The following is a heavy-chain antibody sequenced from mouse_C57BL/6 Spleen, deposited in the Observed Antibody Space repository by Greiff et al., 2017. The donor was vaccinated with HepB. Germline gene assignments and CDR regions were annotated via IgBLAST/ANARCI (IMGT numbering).Heavy chain of an antibody. CDR3: ARPSTVVATDWYVDV. D-gene: IGHD1-1*01. CDR1: GYTFTSYW. Sequence: QVQLQQPGTELVKPGASVKLSCKASGYTFTSYWMHWVKQRPGQGLEWIGNINPSNGGTNYNEKFKSKATLTVDKSSSTAYMQLSSLTSEDSAVYYCARPSTVVATDWYVDVWGTGTTVTVSS. CDR2: INPSNGGT. V-gene: IGHV1-53*01. J-gene: IGHJ1*03.